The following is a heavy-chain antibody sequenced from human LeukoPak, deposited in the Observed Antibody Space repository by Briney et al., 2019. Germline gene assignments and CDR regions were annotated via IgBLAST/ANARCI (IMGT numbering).Heavy chain of an antibody. V-gene: IGHV4-34*01. CDR2: INHSGST. D-gene: IGHD3-10*01. CDR1: GGSFSGYY. J-gene: IGHJ4*02. Sequence: SETLSLTCAVYGGSFSGYYWSWIRQPPGKGLEWIGEINHSGSTNYNPSLKSRVTISVDTSKNQFSLKLSSVTAADTAVYYCARRRELWTVRGVNRSPASLPKKYYFAYWGQGTLVTVSS. CDR3: ARRRELWTVRGVNRSPASLPKKYYFAY.